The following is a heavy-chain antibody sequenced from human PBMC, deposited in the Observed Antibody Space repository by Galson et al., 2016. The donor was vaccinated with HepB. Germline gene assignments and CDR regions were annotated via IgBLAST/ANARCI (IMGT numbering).Heavy chain of an antibody. CDR1: GFTFDNFA. V-gene: IGHV3-23*01. Sequence: SLRLSCAASGFTFDNFAMSWVRQAPGRGLESVSAVSASGSGTYYADSVKGRFTISRDNSRNTLYVQMTSLRAEDTAVYYCAKALRHWMGRHDAYDLWGQGTLVTVSP. D-gene: IGHD1-1*01. J-gene: IGHJ3*01. CDR2: VSASGSGT. CDR3: AKALRHWMGRHDAYDL.